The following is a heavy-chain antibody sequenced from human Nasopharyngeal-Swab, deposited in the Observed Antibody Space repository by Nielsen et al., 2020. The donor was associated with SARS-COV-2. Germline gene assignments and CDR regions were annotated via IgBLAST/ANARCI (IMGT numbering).Heavy chain of an antibody. V-gene: IGHV5-51*01. D-gene: IGHD5-24*01. Sequence: GESLKISCQGSGYSFTSYWIGWVRQMPGKGLEWMGIIYPGDSDTRYSPAFHGRVTISADKSINAAYLHWTSLRASDTAVYYCARRAARDGYNYEVDPWGQGTLVTVSS. CDR1: GYSFTSYW. CDR2: IYPGDSDT. J-gene: IGHJ5*02. CDR3: ARRAARDGYNYEVDP.